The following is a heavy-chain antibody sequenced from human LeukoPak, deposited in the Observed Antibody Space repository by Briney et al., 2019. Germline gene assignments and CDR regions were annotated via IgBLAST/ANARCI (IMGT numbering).Heavy chain of an antibody. CDR3: ARGPAYCSSTSCYLRYFDL. CDR1: GGTFSSYA. Sequence: SVKVSCKASGGTFSSYAISWVRQAPGQGLEWMGGIIPIFGTANYAQKFQGRVTITTGESTSTAYMELSSLRSEDTAVYYCARGPAYCSSTSCYLRYFDLWGRGTLVTVSS. V-gene: IGHV1-69*05. D-gene: IGHD2-2*01. J-gene: IGHJ2*01. CDR2: IIPIFGTA.